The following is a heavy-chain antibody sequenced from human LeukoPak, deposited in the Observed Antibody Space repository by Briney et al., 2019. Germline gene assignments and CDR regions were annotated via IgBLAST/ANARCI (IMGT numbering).Heavy chain of an antibody. D-gene: IGHD1-26*01. V-gene: IGHV3-23*01. J-gene: IGHJ4*02. CDR1: GFSFTNFW. Sequence: GGSLRLSCAVSGFSFTNFWMSWVRQAPGKGLEWVPAISGSGGSTYYADSVKGRFTISRDNSKNTLYLQMNSLRAEDTAVYYCAKFPKWELESGYFDYWGQGTLVTVSS. CDR3: AKFPKWELESGYFDY. CDR2: ISGSGGST.